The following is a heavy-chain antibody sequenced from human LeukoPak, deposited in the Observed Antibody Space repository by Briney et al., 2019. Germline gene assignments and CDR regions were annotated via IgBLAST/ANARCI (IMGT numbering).Heavy chain of an antibody. D-gene: IGHD4-17*01. CDR2: ISYDGSNK. Sequence: GGSLRLSCAASGFTFSSYAMHWVRQAPGKGLEWVAVISYDGSNKYYADSVKGRFTISRDNSKNTLYLQMSSLRPEDTAVYYCALTDYGDYWGQGTLVTVSS. CDR3: ALTDYGDY. V-gene: IGHV3-30*04. CDR1: GFTFSSYA. J-gene: IGHJ4*02.